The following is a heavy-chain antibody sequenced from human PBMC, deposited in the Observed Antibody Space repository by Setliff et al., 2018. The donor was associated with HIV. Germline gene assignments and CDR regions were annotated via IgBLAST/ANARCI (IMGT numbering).Heavy chain of an antibody. CDR1: GGSITNGDHY. CDR2: IYYTGDT. CDR3: ARMSISASVYFDY. V-gene: IGHV4-30-4*08. J-gene: IGHJ4*02. D-gene: IGHD2-2*01. Sequence: TLSLTCPVSGGSITNGDHYWAWIRQSPGKGLEWIGYIYYTGDTYYSSSFESRVVISLDTSNNQFSLRVRSVTAADTALYFCARMSISASVYFDYWGQGTLVTVSS.